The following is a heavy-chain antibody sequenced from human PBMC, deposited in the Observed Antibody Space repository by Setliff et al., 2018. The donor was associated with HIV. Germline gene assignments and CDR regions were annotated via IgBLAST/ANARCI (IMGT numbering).Heavy chain of an antibody. Sequence: GGSLRLSCAASGFTFGSYWMSWVRQAPGKGLEWVANVKQDGSDKYYVDSVKGRSAISRDNSKNTLYLQMNSLETEDSALYYCAREGYASGTLGDLDYWGQGTLVTVSS. CDR2: VKQDGSDK. V-gene: IGHV3-7*01. CDR1: GFTFGSYW. D-gene: IGHD3-10*01. CDR3: AREGYASGTLGDLDY. J-gene: IGHJ4*02.